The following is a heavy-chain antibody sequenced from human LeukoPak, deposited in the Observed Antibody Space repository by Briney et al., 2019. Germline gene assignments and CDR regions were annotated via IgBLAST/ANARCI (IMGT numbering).Heavy chain of an antibody. D-gene: IGHD2/OR15-2a*01. CDR1: GYTFSSYA. CDR2: IIPIFGTA. V-gene: IGHV1-69*05. Sequence: SVKVSCKASGYTFSSYAISWVRQAPGQGLEWMGGIIPIFGTANYAQKFQGRVTITTDESTSTAYMELSSLRSEDTAVYYCARDLTDFHAFDIWGQGTMVTVSS. J-gene: IGHJ3*02. CDR3: ARDLTDFHAFDI.